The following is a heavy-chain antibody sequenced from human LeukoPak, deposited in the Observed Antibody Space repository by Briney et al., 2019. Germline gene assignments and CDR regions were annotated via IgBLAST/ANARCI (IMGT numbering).Heavy chain of an antibody. CDR3: ARDSQGSSSWYDY. CDR1: GYTITSDF. V-gene: IGHV1-46*01. J-gene: IGHJ4*02. D-gene: IGHD6-13*01. CDR2: INPTNGDA. Sequence: GASVKISCKASGYTITSDFMHWVRQAPGHGLEWMGIINPTNGDATYTQKFQGRVTMARDTSANTFYMELNSLTSEDTAVYYCARDSQGSSSWYDYWGQGTLVTVSS.